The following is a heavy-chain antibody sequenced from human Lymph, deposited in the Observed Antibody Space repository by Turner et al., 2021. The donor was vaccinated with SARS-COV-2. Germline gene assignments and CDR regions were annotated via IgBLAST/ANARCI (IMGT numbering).Heavy chain of an antibody. J-gene: IGHJ6*02. CDR2: SKHSGST. CDR3: ARGGVDTAMVRYYYYGMDV. CDR1: GGSFSGYY. D-gene: IGHD5-18*01. Sequence: QVQLQQWGAGLLKLSETLSLTCAVYGGSFSGYYWNWNRQPPGNGPARIWESKHSGSTNYKPSPKKRRTISVDTSKNQFSLKLSYVTAADTAVYSCARGGVDTAMVRYYYYGMDVWGQGTTVTVSS. V-gene: IGHV4-34*01.